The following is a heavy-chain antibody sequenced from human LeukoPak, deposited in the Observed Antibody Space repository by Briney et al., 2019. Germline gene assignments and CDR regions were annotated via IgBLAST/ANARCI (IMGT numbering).Heavy chain of an antibody. Sequence: PGGSLRLSCAASGFTFSSYSMNWVRQAPGKGLEWVSSISSSSSYIYYADSVKGRFTISRDNAKNSLYLQMNSLRSEDTAVYYCARGIRHNAGDYWGQGTLVTVSS. CDR1: GFTFSSYS. J-gene: IGHJ4*02. CDR3: ARGIRHNAGDY. D-gene: IGHD1-1*01. V-gene: IGHV3-21*01. CDR2: ISSSSSYI.